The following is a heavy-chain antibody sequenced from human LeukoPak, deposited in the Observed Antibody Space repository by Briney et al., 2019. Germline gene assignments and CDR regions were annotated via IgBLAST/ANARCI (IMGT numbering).Heavy chain of an antibody. V-gene: IGHV3-23*01. CDR2: IGGSST. Sequence: PGGSLRLSCAASGFPFTIYAMSWVRQAPGKGLEWVSNIGGSSTYYADFVKGRFTISRDTSKNTMYLQMNSLRADDTAIYYCTKYRGFGDSYDSWGQGTLVTVSS. CDR3: TKYRGFGDSYDS. J-gene: IGHJ4*02. CDR1: GFPFTIYA. D-gene: IGHD3-10*01.